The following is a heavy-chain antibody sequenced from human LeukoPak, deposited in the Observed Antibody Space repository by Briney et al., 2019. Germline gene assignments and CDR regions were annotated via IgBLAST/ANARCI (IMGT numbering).Heavy chain of an antibody. CDR1: GGSFSGYY. V-gene: IGHV4-34*01. CDR3: ARGAFFYGSGINWFAP. CDR2: INHSGST. Sequence: SETLSLTCAVYGGSFSGYYWSWIRQPPGKGLEWIGEINHSGSTNYNPSLKSRVTISVDTSKNQFSLKLSSVTAADTAVYYCARGAFFYGSGINWFAPGGKGTLTPVSS. J-gene: IGHJ5*02. D-gene: IGHD3-10*01.